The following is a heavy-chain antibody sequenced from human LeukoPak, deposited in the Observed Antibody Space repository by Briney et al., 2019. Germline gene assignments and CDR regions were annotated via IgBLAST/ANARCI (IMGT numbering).Heavy chain of an antibody. CDR3: ARHFRWTGSSYYYDSYYLDV. CDR2: INYNGNT. V-gene: IGHV4-39*01. CDR1: GGSMSNSYYY. D-gene: IGHD3-16*01. J-gene: IGHJ6*03. Sequence: PSETLSLTCTVSGGSMSNSYYYWGWIRQPPGKGLEWIGSINYNGNTYYNPSLKSRVTISVDTSKKRFSLRLRSATAADTAVFYCARHFRWTGSSYYYDSYYLDVWGNGTTVTVSS.